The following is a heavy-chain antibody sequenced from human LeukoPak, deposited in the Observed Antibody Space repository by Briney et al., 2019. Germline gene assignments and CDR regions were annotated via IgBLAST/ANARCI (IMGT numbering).Heavy chain of an antibody. CDR1: GFTFSSYE. D-gene: IGHD3-9*01. CDR2: ISRSGSII. Sequence: GGSLRLSCAASGFTFSSYEMNWVRQAPGKGLEWVSYISRSGSIIYYADSVKGRFTISRDNAKNSLYLQMNSLRAEDTAVYYCARHYDILIGSEYYYYGMDVWGQGTTVTVSS. V-gene: IGHV3-48*03. J-gene: IGHJ6*02. CDR3: ARHYDILIGSEYYYYGMDV.